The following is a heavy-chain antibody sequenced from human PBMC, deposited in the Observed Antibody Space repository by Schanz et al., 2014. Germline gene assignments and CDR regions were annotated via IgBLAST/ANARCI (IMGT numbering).Heavy chain of an antibody. CDR2: INWNGGST. CDR3: ARDSGSSSWCPSDY. D-gene: IGHD6-13*01. CDR1: GFGFDDYA. Sequence: EVQLVESGGGVVRPGGSLRLSCAASGFGFDDYAMSWVRQAPGKGLEWVSGINWNGGSTVYADSVKGRFTISRDNAKNSIYLQMDSLRAEDTALYYCARDSGSSSWCPSDYWGQGTLVTGSS. V-gene: IGHV3-20*04. J-gene: IGHJ4*02.